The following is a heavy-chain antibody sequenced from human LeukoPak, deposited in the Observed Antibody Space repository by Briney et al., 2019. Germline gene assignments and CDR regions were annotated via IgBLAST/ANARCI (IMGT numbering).Heavy chain of an antibody. V-gene: IGHV5-51*01. CDR3: ARGSIAGATRNYFDY. Sequence: GESLQISCQGSRYSVTSYWIGWVRPMPGKGLEWMGIIYPGDSDTRYSPSFQGQVTISADKSVNTAYLQWSSLKASDSAMYYCARGSIAGATRNYFDYWGQGTLVTVSS. J-gene: IGHJ4*02. CDR2: IYPGDSDT. D-gene: IGHD1-7*01. CDR1: RYSVTSYW.